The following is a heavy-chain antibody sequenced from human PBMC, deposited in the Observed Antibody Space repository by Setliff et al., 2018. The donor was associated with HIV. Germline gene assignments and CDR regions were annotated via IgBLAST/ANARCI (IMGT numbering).Heavy chain of an antibody. CDR3: AKGASFSGSYFDY. CDR1: GFIFSSYA. J-gene: IGHJ4*02. V-gene: IGHV3-23*01. D-gene: IGHD5-12*01. Sequence: GGSLRLSCAASGFIFSSYAMSWVRQAPGKGLEWVSTINSNGGSTYYADSVKGRFTISRDNSKNTLTPQMNSLRVEDTAVYYCAKGASFSGSYFDYWGQGTLVTVSS. CDR2: INSNGGST.